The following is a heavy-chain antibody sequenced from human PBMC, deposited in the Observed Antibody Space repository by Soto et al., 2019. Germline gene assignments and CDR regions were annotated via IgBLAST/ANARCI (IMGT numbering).Heavy chain of an antibody. CDR1: GYTFTSYA. J-gene: IGHJ4*02. D-gene: IGHD6-13*01. CDR2: INAGNGNT. V-gene: IGHV1-3*01. Sequence: ASVKVSCKASGYTFTSYAMHWVRQAPGQRLEWMGWINAGNGNTKYSQKFQGRVTITRDTSASTAYMELSSLRSEDTAVYYCAKDRSSSWTLDYWGQGTLVTVSS. CDR3: AKDRSSSWTLDY.